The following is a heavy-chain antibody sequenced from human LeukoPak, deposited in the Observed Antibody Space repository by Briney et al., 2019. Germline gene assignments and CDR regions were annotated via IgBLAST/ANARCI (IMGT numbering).Heavy chain of an antibody. CDR2: INPNSGGT. Sequence: GASVKVSCKASGYTFTDYFMNWVRQAPGQGLEWMGWINPNSGGTNYAQKFQGRVTMTRDTSISTAYMELSRLRSDDTAVYYCARGLYGDYEYFQHWGQGTLVTVSS. J-gene: IGHJ1*01. D-gene: IGHD4-17*01. CDR1: GYTFTDYF. V-gene: IGHV1-2*02. CDR3: ARGLYGDYEYFQH.